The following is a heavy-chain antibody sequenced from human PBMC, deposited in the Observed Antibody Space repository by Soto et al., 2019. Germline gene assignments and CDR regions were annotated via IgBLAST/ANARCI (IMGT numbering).Heavy chain of an antibody. CDR3: ARARRDYYDSSGYPGPHASDI. V-gene: IGHV1-69*13. J-gene: IGHJ3*02. CDR2: IIPIFGTA. CDR1: GGTFSSYA. Sequence: ASVKVSCKASGGTFSSYAISWVRQAPGQGLEWMGGIIPIFGTANYAQKFQGRVTITADESTSTAYMELSSLRSEDTAVYYCARARRDYYDSSGYPGPHASDIWGQGTMVTVSS. D-gene: IGHD3-22*01.